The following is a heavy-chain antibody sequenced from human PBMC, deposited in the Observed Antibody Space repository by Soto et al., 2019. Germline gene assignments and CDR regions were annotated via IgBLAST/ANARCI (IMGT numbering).Heavy chain of an antibody. D-gene: IGHD3-22*01. J-gene: IGHJ6*03. CDR2: ILSSDEK. CDR3: ARMLAVNYYYYYVDV. V-gene: IGHV2-26*01. CDR1: GFSLRNARMG. Sequence: QVTLKESGPVLVKPTETLTLTCTVSGFSLRNARMGVSWIRQPPGMALEWLAHILSSDEKSYNTSLKGRLTLSQDTSKSQVVLTMTNMDPVDTATYFCARMLAVNYYYYYVDVWGEGTTVTVSS.